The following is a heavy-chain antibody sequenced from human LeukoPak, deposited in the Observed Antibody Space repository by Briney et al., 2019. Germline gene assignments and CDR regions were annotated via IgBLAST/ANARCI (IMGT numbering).Heavy chain of an antibody. CDR2: INPRGGST. CDR1: GYTFTSYY. J-gene: IGHJ4*02. CDR3: ARELAGDYYDSSGYYPFDY. Sequence: ASVKVSCKASGYTFTSYYMHWVRQAPGQGLEWMGIINPRGGSTSYAQKFQGRVTMTRDTSTSTVYMELSSLRSEDTAVYYCARELAGDYYDSSGYYPFDYWGQGTLVTVSS. D-gene: IGHD3-22*01. V-gene: IGHV1-46*01.